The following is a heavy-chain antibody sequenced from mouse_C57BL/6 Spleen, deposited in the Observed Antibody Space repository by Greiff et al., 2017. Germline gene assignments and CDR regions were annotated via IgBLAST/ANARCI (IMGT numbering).Heavy chain of an antibody. V-gene: IGHV1-9*01. CDR3: ARPITTVVATDWYFDV. Sequence: QVQLQQSGAELMKPGASVKLSCKATGYTFTGYWIEWVKQRPGHGLEWIGEILPGSGSTNYNEKFKGQATFTADTSSNTAYMQLSSLTTEDSAIYYCARPITTVVATDWYFDVWGTGTTVTVSS. CDR2: ILPGSGST. D-gene: IGHD1-1*01. J-gene: IGHJ1*03. CDR1: GYTFTGYW.